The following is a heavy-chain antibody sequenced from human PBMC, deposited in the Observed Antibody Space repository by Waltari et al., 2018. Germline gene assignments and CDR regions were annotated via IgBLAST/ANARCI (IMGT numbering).Heavy chain of an antibody. D-gene: IGHD2-8*01. CDR3: ARDRYAEFFDY. CDR2: VSSSSSTV. V-gene: IGHV3-48*02. J-gene: IGHJ4*02. Sequence: EVQLVESGGGLVQPGGSLRLSCAASGFTFSSSSMNWVRQAPGKGLGWLSYVSSSSSTVSYADSVKGRFTISSDNAKNSRYLQMNSLRDEDTAVYYCARDRYAEFFDYWGQGTLVTVSS. CDR1: GFTFSSSS.